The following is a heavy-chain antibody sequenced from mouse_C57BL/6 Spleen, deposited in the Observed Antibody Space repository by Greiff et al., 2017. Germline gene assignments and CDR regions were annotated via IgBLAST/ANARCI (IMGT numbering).Heavy chain of an antibody. Sequence: EVKLQESGGGLVKPGGSLKLSCAASGFTFSSYAMSWVRQTPEKRLEWVATISDGGSYTYYPDNVKGRFTISRDNAKNNLYLQMSHLKSDDTAMYYCARDTYGSGGPYYFDYWGQGTTLTVSS. J-gene: IGHJ2*01. D-gene: IGHD1-1*01. CDR2: ISDGGSYT. V-gene: IGHV5-4*01. CDR1: GFTFSSYA. CDR3: ARDTYGSGGPYYFDY.